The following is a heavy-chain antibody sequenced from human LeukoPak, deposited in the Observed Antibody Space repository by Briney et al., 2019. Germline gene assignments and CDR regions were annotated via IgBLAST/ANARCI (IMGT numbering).Heavy chain of an antibody. V-gene: IGHV3-48*01. CDR1: GFTFSRYS. D-gene: IGHD3-10*01. CDR3: ARTMVWGIRALRY. Sequence: GGSLRLSCAASGFTFSRYSMNWVRQAPGKGLEWVSYISSSSSTIYYADSVKGRFTISRDNAKNSLYLQMNSLRAEDTAVYYCARTMVWGIRALRYWGQGTLVTISS. CDR2: ISSSSSTI. J-gene: IGHJ4*02.